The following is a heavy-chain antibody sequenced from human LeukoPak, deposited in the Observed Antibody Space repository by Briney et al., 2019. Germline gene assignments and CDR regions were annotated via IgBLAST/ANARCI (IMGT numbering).Heavy chain of an antibody. CDR1: GFTFSHYA. CDR2: ITDSAGVT. CDR3: AKGSAAARPYYFDF. J-gene: IGHJ4*02. D-gene: IGHD6-6*01. Sequence: GGSLRLSCAASGFTFSHYAMSWVRQAPGKGLGWISAITDSAGVTYYADSVKGRFTISRDNSKNTLDLQMNSLRAEDTAVYYCAKGSAAARPYYFDFWGQGTLVTVSS. V-gene: IGHV3-23*01.